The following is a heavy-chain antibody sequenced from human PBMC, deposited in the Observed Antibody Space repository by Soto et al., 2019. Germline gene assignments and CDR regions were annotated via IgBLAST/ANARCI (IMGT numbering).Heavy chain of an antibody. CDR3: VRPGGYDPMVY. J-gene: IGHJ4*02. V-gene: IGHV4-4*02. CDR1: GGSISSIDW. D-gene: IGHD5-12*01. CDR2: IHQSGSS. Sequence: QVQVQESGPGLLKPSGTLSLTCAVSGGSISSIDWWMWVRQTPGKGLAWIGEIHQSGSSHYTPSLQSTVTTSEDITKNQLFLILPSVTAADTAAYYCVRPGGYDPMVYWGQGTQVTVS.